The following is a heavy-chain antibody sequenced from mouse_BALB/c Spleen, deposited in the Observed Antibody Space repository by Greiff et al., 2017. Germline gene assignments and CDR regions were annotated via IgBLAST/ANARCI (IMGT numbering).Heavy chain of an antibody. Sequence: EVKLMESGGGLVQPKGSLKLSCAASGFTFNTYAMHWVCQAPGKGLEWVARIRSKSNNYATYYADSVKDRFTISRDDSQSMLYLQMNNLKTEDTAMYYCVREGYDYDDYAMDYWGQGTSVTVSS. CDR2: IRSKSNNYAT. CDR1: GFTFNTYA. CDR3: VREGYDYDDYAMDY. D-gene: IGHD2-4*01. V-gene: IGHV10-3*03. J-gene: IGHJ4*01.